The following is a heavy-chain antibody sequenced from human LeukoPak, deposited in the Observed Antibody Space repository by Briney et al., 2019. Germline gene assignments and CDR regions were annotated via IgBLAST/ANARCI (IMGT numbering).Heavy chain of an antibody. V-gene: IGHV3-23*01. CDR1: GFTFSSYA. J-gene: IGHJ4*02. CDR3: AKRRPSSGTYESAPDY. D-gene: IGHD1-26*01. Sequence: GGSLRLSCAASGFTFSSYAMSWVRQAPGKGLEWVSAISASGGSTYYADSVKGRFTISRDKSKNTLYLQMSNLRAEDTAVYYCAKRRPSSGTYESAPDYWGQGTLVTVSS. CDR2: ISASGGST.